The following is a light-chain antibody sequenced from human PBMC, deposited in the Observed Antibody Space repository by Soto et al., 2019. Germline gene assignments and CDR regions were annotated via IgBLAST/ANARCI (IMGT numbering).Light chain of an antibody. J-gene: IGLJ1*01. CDR3: CSYAGSYTLYV. Sequence: QSALTQPASVSGSPGQSITISCTGTSSDFGGYNYVSWYQHHPGKAPKLMIYDVSNRPSGVPDRFSGSKSGNTASLTISGLQAEDEADYYCCSYAGSYTLYVFGTGTRSPS. CDR1: SSDFGGYNY. CDR2: DVS. V-gene: IGLV2-11*01.